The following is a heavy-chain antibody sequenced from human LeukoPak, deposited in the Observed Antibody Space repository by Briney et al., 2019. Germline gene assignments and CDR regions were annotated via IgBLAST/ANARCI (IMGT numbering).Heavy chain of an antibody. CDR2: ISATGP. CDR1: GFTFSSYA. J-gene: IGHJ6*03. D-gene: IGHD6-19*01. CDR3: ARASGWYERGPDYYYYYMDV. V-gene: IGHV3-23*01. Sequence: GGSLRLSCAASGFTFSSYAMSWVRQPPGKGLEWVSAISATGPYYADSVKGRFTISRDNSRNTVYLQMHSLRAEDTAVYYCARASGWYERGPDYYYYYMDVWGKGTTVTVSS.